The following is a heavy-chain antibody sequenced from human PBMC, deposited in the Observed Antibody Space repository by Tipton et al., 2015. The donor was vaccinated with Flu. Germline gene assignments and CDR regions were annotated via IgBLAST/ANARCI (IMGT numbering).Heavy chain of an antibody. CDR3: ARVPEWLGYGFDI. Sequence: QLVQSGGGLVQPGGSLRLSCTASGFTSSLYWMTWVRQAPGKGLEWVANIKQDGSQKYYVGSVKGRFTISRDNAKSSLYLQMNSLRVEDTAVYYCARVPEWLGYGFDIWGQGSLVTVSS. J-gene: IGHJ3*02. CDR2: IKQDGSQK. CDR1: GFTSSLYW. D-gene: IGHD3-3*01. V-gene: IGHV3-7*03.